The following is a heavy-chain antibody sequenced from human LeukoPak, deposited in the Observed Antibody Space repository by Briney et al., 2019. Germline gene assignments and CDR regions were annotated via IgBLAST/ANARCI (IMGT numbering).Heavy chain of an antibody. V-gene: IGHV3-33*08. D-gene: IGHD6-13*01. J-gene: IGHJ4*02. CDR2: IWYGGSNK. Sequence: GGSLRLSCAASGFTFSSYGMHWVRQAPGKGLEWVAVIWYGGSNKYYADSVKGRFTISRDNSKNTLYLQMNSLRAEDTAVYYCARMSIAAAGTEGDYFDYWGQGALVTVSS. CDR3: ARMSIAAAGTEGDYFDY. CDR1: GFTFSSYG.